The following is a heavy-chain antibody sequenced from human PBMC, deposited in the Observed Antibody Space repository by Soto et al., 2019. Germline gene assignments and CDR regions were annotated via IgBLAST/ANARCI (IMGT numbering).Heavy chain of an antibody. Sequence: SGPTLVNPTQTLTLTCTFSGFSLSTSGVGVGWIRQPPGKALEWLALIYWDDDKRYSPSLKSRLTITKDTSKNQVVLTMTNMDPVDTATYYCAHRRGREIFGVVIGEYFDYWGQGTLVTVSS. J-gene: IGHJ4*02. CDR2: IYWDDDK. CDR3: AHRRGREIFGVVIGEYFDY. V-gene: IGHV2-5*02. CDR1: GFSLSTSGVG. D-gene: IGHD3-3*01.